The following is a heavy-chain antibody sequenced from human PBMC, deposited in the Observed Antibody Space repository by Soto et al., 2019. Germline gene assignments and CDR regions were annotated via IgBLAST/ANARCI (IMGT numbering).Heavy chain of an antibody. CDR1: GASIRSYF. D-gene: IGHD3-22*01. CDR3: ARDPREKYYDSSGETGALDV. J-gene: IGHJ6*02. Sequence: PSETLSLTCTVSGASIRSYFWSWIRQSPGKGLEWISYMYYSGTTNYNPSLKSRVTISVDTSKNQFSLKLNSVTTADTAVYYCARDPREKYYDSSGETGALDVWGHGTTVTVS. V-gene: IGHV4-59*01. CDR2: MYYSGTT.